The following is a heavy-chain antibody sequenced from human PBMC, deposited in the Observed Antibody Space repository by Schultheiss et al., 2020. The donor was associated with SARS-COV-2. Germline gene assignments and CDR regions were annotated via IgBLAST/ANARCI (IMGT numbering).Heavy chain of an antibody. V-gene: IGHV4-4*07. Sequence: SETLSLTCTVSGGSISSYYWSWIRQPAGKGLEWIGRIYTSGSTNYNPSLKSRVTMSVDTSKNQFSLKLSSVTAADTAVYYCARGHYYDSSGYYTGLADVWGKGTTVTVSS. CDR3: ARGHYYDSSGYYTGLADV. CDR2: IYTSGST. J-gene: IGHJ6*04. CDR1: GGSISSYY. D-gene: IGHD3-22*01.